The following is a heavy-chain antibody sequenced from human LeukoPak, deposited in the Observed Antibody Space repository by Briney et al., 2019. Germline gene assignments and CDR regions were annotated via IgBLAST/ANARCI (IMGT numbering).Heavy chain of an antibody. CDR1: GFTFSSYG. J-gene: IGHJ4*02. CDR2: IWYDGTNK. Sequence: PGGSLRLPCAASGFTFSSYGMHWVRQAPGKGLEWVAFIWYDGTNKYYADSVKGRFTISRDNSKNTLYLQMNSLRAEDTAVYYCAKEPSSGYIFDYWGQGTLVTASS. CDR3: AKEPSSGYIFDY. D-gene: IGHD6-13*01. V-gene: IGHV3-30*02.